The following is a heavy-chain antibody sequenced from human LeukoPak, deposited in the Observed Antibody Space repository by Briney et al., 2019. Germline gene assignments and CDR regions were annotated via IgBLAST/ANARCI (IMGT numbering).Heavy chain of an antibody. D-gene: IGHD2-21*01. CDR2: ILFRGAT. J-gene: IGHJ4*01. V-gene: IGHV4-39*07. Sequence: SSGTLSLTCTVSGDSISSYSYYWAWIRQPPGKGLEWIGSILFRGATYYNPSLKPRIIMSVDTSQNHFSLKLTSVTAADTAVYFCARESGDTRTVNSFDFWGRGTLITVSS. CDR3: ARESGDTRTVNSFDF. CDR1: GDSISSYSYY.